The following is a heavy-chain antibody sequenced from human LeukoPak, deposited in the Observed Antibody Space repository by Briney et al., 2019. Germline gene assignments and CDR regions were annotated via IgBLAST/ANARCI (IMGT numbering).Heavy chain of an antibody. D-gene: IGHD3-22*01. CDR2: ISGSGGST. CDR1: GFTFSSYA. V-gene: IGHV3-23*01. CDR3: AKGRYESSGFNWAA. Sequence: GGSLRLSCAASGFTFSSYAMSWVRQAPGKGLEWVSAISGSGGSTYYADSVKGRFTISRDNSKNTLYLQMNSLRAEDTAVYYCAKGRYESSGFNWAAWGQGTLVTVSS. J-gene: IGHJ4*02.